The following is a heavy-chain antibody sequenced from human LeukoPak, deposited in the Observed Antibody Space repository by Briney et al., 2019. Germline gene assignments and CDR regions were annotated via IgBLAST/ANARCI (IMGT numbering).Heavy chain of an antibody. V-gene: IGHV3-48*02. CDR1: GFTFNTYN. CDR2: ISTSSSTI. D-gene: IGHD3-3*01. CDR3: ARPLEQLLGFDS. J-gene: IGHJ4*02. Sequence: GGSLRLSCAASGFTFNTYNMNWVRRAPGKGLEWVSHISTSSSTIYYADSVRGRFTISRDNAKNSLYLQMNSLRDEDTAVYYCARPLEQLLGFDSWGQGTLVTVSS.